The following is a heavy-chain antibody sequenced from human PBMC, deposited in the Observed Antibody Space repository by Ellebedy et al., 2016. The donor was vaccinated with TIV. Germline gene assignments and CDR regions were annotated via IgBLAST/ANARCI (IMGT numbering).Heavy chain of an antibody. Sequence: GGSLRLXCAASGFTFSSYWMSWVRQAPGKGLEWVANIKQDGSEKYYADSVKGRFTISRDNSKNTLYLQMNSLRAEDTAVYYCARDRSLLWFGELLYLPHYYYYGMDVWGQGTTVTVSS. CDR3: ARDRSLLWFGELLYLPHYYYYGMDV. D-gene: IGHD3-10*01. CDR2: IKQDGSEK. CDR1: GFTFSSYW. V-gene: IGHV3-7*01. J-gene: IGHJ6*02.